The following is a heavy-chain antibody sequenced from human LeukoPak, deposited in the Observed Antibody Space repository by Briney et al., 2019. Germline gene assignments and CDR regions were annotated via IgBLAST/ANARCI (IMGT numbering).Heavy chain of an antibody. CDR1: GFTFDTYS. CDR2: ISHDGRRK. Sequence: GGSLRLSCAASGFTFDTYSFHWVRQSPGKGLDWVALISHDGRRKYYADAVKGRFTISRDDSKNTLSLQTNSLRAEDSSTYYCARDPSFSRGFNFVLSPWGQGTPVTVSS. CDR3: ARDPSFSRGFNFVLSP. V-gene: IGHV3-30*04. D-gene: IGHD5-12*01. J-gene: IGHJ5*02.